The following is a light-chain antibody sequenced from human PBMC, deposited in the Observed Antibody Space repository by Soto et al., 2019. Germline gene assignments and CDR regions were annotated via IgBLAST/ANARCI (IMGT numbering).Light chain of an antibody. CDR2: TAS. Sequence: DIQMTQSPSTLSGSVGDRVTITCRASQTISSWLAWYQQKPGKAPKLLIYTASTLQTGVPSRFSGSGSGTDFTLTISSLQTEDFATYYCQQTYNFPVTFGGGTKVDIK. V-gene: IGKV1-12*01. CDR3: QQTYNFPVT. CDR1: QTISSW. J-gene: IGKJ4*01.